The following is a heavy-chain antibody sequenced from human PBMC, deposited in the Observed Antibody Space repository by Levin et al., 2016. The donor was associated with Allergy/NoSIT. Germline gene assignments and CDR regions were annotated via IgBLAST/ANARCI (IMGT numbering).Heavy chain of an antibody. Sequence: WVRQAPGQGLEWMGWINPNSGGTNYAQKFQGRVTMTRDTSISTAYMELSRLRSDDTAVYYCARRMKAAAGNYNWFDPWGQGTLVTVSS. J-gene: IGHJ5*02. D-gene: IGHD6-13*01. CDR2: INPNSGGT. V-gene: IGHV1-2*02. CDR3: ARRMKAAAGNYNWFDP.